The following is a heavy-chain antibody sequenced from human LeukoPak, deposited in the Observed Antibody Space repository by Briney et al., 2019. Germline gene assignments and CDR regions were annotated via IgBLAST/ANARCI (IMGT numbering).Heavy chain of an antibody. CDR1: GFTFRNAG. CDR3: AKDKGRKFFDY. Sequence: GGSLRLSCVVSGFTFRNAGMHWVRQAPGRGLEWVAVISSDGSSKYYTGSVKGQFTISRDDSKNTLYLEMNSLRTEDTAVYYCAKDKGRKFFDYWGQGTLVTASS. CDR2: ISSDGSSK. J-gene: IGHJ4*02. V-gene: IGHV3-30*18.